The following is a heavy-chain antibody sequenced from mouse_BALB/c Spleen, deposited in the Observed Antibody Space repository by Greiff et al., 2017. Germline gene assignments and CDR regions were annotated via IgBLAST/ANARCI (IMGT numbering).Heavy chain of an antibody. V-gene: IGHV3-6*02. Sequence: ESGPGLVKPSQSLSLTCSVTGYSITSGYYWNWIRQFPGNKLEWMGYISYDGSNNYNPSLKNRISITRDTSKNQFFLKLNSVTTEDTATYYCASYGNYYFDYWGQGTTLTVSS. D-gene: IGHD2-1*01. CDR1: GYSITSGYY. J-gene: IGHJ2*01. CDR3: ASYGNYYFDY. CDR2: ISYDGSN.